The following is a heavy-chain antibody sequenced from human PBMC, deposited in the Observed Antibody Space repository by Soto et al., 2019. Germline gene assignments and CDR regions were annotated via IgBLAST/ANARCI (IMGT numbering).Heavy chain of an antibody. D-gene: IGHD6-13*01. CDR3: ERGGSSSWERYYFEY. J-gene: IGHJ4*02. CDR2: IKAGTGNT. Sequence: GASVKVSCKASGYTFTSYSMHWVRQAPVQRLESMGWIKAGTGNTKYSQKPHGTVHITRDTSASQAYMELTNLRPEDKDVYYCERGGSSSWERYYFEYWGQGTLVTVYS. V-gene: IGHV1-3*01. CDR1: GYTFTSYS.